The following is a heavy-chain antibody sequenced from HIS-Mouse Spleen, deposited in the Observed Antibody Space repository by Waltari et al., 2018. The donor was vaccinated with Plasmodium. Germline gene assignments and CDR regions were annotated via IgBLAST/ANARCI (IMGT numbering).Heavy chain of an antibody. J-gene: IGHJ3*02. CDR3: ARDGYSSSWYPFDI. D-gene: IGHD6-13*01. CDR2: IYYSGST. CDR1: GGSISSYY. Sequence: QVQLQESGPGLVKPSETLSLTCTVSGGSISSYYWTCIRQPPGKGLEWIGYIYYSGSTNYNPSLKSRVTISVDTSKNQFSLKLSSVTAADTAVYYCARDGYSSSWYPFDIWGQGTMVTVSS. V-gene: IGHV4-59*01.